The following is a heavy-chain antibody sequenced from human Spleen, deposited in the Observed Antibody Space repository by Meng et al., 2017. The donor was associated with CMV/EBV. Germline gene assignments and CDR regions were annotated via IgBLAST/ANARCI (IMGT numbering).Heavy chain of an antibody. CDR1: GFTFSNYA. V-gene: IGHV3-21*01. CDR2: ISSSSVFI. CDR3: ASDRLESTYFYNFGMDV. J-gene: IGHJ6*02. Sequence: GGSLRLSCAVSGFTFSNYAISWVRQAPGKGLEWVSSISSSSVFIYYVDSVKGRFTISRDHAKNSLYLQMNSLTAEDTAVYYCASDRLESTYFYNFGMDVWGQGTTVTVSS. D-gene: IGHD5/OR15-5a*01.